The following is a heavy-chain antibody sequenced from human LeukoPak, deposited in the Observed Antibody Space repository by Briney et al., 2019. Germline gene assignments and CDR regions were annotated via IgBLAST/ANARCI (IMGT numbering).Heavy chain of an antibody. V-gene: IGHV3-53*01. CDR1: GFTVSSNY. CDR3: ARVHLDGLYYFDY. J-gene: IGHJ4*02. CDR2: IYSSGST. D-gene: IGHD3/OR15-3a*01. Sequence: GGSLRLSCAASGFTVSSNYMSWVRQAPGKGLEWVSVIYSSGSTYYEDSVKGRFTISRDNSKNTLYFQMNSLRAEDTAVYYCARVHLDGLYYFDYWGQGTLVTVSS.